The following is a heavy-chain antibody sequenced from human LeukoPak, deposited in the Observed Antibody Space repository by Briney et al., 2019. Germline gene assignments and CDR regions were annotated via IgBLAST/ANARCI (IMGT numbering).Heavy chain of an antibody. CDR3: ARDLLGSVTSYSSGAWDY. CDR2: IIPIFGTA. CDR1: GGTFSSYA. D-gene: IGHD3-9*01. Sequence: SVKVSCKASGGTFSSYAISWVRQAPGQGLEWMGGIIPIFGTADYAQKFQGRVTITADESTSTAYMELSSLRAEDTAVYYCARDLLGSVTSYSSGAWDYWGQGTLVTVSS. V-gene: IGHV1-69*13. J-gene: IGHJ4*02.